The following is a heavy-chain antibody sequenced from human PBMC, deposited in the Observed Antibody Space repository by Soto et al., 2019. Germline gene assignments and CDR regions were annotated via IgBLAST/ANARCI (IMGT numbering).Heavy chain of an antibody. CDR1: GFIFGDYG. CDR3: VRGWRWFDP. D-gene: IGHD2-15*01. Sequence: EVQLVESGGGVVRPGGSLRLSCAASGFIFGDYGMSWVRQAPGKGLEWVSGIHCNGGNTGYADSVRGRFTISRDNAKNVLYLQRISLGAEEAALYYGVRGWRWFDPWGQGTLVTVSS. CDR2: IHCNGGNT. V-gene: IGHV3-20*04. J-gene: IGHJ5*02.